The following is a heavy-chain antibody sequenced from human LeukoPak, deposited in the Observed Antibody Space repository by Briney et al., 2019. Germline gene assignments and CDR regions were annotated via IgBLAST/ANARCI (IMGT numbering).Heavy chain of an antibody. V-gene: IGHV4-39*07. CDR2: IYYSGST. CDR3: ARVRLGVVDAFDI. D-gene: IGHD2-21*01. CDR1: GGSISSSSYY. J-gene: IGHJ3*02. Sequence: SETLSLTCTVSGGSISSSSYYWGWIRQPPGKGLEWIGSIYYSGSTYYNPSLKSRVTISVDTSKNQFSLKLSSVTAADTAVYYCARVRLGVVDAFDIWGQGTMVTVSS.